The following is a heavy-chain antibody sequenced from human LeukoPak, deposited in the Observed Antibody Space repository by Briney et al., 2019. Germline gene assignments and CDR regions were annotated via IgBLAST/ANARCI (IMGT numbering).Heavy chain of an antibody. D-gene: IGHD6-13*01. V-gene: IGHV4-4*07. CDR2: IYTSGST. CDR3: ARERTYSSSWYGSFDY. J-gene: IGHJ4*02. Sequence: SETLSLTCAVYGGSFSGYYWSWIRQPAGKGLEWIGRIYTSGSTNYNPSLKSRVTMSVDTSKNQFSLKLSSVTAADTAVYYCARERTYSSSWYGSFDYWGQGTLVTVSS. CDR1: GGSFSGYY.